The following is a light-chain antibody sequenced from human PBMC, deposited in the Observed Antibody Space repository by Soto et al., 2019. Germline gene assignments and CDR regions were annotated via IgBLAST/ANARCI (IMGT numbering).Light chain of an antibody. J-gene: IGLJ2*01. Sequence: QSALTQPPSASGSPGQSVTISCTGSSSNVGGYNYVSWYQQHPGKAPKLMIYEVSKRPSGVSNRLSGAKSGNTASLTVSGLLAEDEADYYCGSYGGRNTDVFGAGTKLTVL. CDR2: EVS. V-gene: IGLV2-8*01. CDR3: GSYGGRNTDV. CDR1: SSNVGGYNY.